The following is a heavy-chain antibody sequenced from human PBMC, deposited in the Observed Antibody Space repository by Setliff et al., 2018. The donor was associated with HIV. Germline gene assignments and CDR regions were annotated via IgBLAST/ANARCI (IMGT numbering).Heavy chain of an antibody. CDR1: GGTFSNYA. J-gene: IGHJ6*02. D-gene: IGHD4-4*01. V-gene: IGHV1-69*10. Sequence: GASVKVSCKASGGTFSNYAISWVRQAPGQGLEWMGGVIPIFGIANYAQKFQGRVAMTADKSTSTAYMELSSLRSEDTAVYYCARGGYSEYSPYYYYGMDVWGQGTTVTVSS. CDR3: ARGGYSEYSPYYYYGMDV. CDR2: VIPIFGIA.